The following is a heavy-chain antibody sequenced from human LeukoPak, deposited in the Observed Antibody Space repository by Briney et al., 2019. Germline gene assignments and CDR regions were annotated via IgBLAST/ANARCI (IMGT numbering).Heavy chain of an antibody. CDR3: ARGAATGPTLGLDY. Sequence: GGSLRLSCVASGFTVTSNYVTWVRQAPGKGLEWVSVIYTGGSPYYADSVEGRFAISRDISKNTVYLQMYSLRAEDTAVYYCARGAATGPTLGLDYWGQGTLVTVSS. V-gene: IGHV3-53*01. D-gene: IGHD6-13*01. CDR2: IYTGGSP. CDR1: GFTVTSNY. J-gene: IGHJ4*02.